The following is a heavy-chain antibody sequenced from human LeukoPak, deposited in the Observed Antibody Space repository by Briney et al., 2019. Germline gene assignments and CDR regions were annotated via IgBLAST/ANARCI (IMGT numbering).Heavy chain of an antibody. J-gene: IGHJ4*02. CDR2: ISSSSSYI. V-gene: IGHV3-21*01. CDR3: AREAYCSGGSCYSAFDY. D-gene: IGHD2-15*01. Sequence: PGGSLRLSCAASGFTFSSYSMNWVRQAPGKGLEWVSSISSSSSYIYYADSVKGRFTISRDNAKNALYLQMNSLRAEATAVYYCAREAYCSGGSCYSAFDYWGQGTLVTVSS. CDR1: GFTFSSYS.